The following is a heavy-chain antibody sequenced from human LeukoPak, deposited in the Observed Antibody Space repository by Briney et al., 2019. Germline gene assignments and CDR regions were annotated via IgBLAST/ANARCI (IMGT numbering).Heavy chain of an antibody. Sequence: ASVNVSCKSSGYIFTDHFIHWVRQAPGQGLEWMGIINPSGGSTSYAQKFQGRVTMTRDTSTSTVYMELSSLRSEDTAVYYCARYYGGNSGVDYWGQGTLVTVSS. D-gene: IGHD4-23*01. J-gene: IGHJ4*02. CDR2: INPSGGST. CDR3: ARYYGGNSGVDY. CDR1: GYIFTDHF. V-gene: IGHV1-46*01.